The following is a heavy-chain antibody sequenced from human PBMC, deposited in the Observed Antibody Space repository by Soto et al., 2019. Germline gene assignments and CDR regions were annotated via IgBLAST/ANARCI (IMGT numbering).Heavy chain of an antibody. CDR1: GYTFTGYY. CDR3: ARSRLESYYGMDV. V-gene: IGHV1-2*04. J-gene: IGHJ6*02. Sequence: SVKVSCKASGYTFTGYYMHWVRQAPGQGLEWMGWINPNSGGTNYAQKFQGWVTMTRDTSISTAYMELSRLRSDDTAVYYCARSRLESYYGMDVWGQGTTVTVSS. CDR2: INPNSGGT. D-gene: IGHD6-25*01.